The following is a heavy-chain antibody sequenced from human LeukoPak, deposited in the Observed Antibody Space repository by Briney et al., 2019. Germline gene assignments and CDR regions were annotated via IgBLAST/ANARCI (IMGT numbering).Heavy chain of an antibody. CDR2: IYSGGTT. Sequence: GGSLRLSCAASGFTVSSNYMSWVRQAPGKGLEWVSFIYSGGTTNYADSVKGRFTISRDKSKNTLYVQMNSLRAEDTAVYYCARGSYGGNSAIDYWGQGTLVSVS. CDR3: ARGSYGGNSAIDY. V-gene: IGHV3-66*01. D-gene: IGHD4-23*01. CDR1: GFTVSSNY. J-gene: IGHJ4*02.